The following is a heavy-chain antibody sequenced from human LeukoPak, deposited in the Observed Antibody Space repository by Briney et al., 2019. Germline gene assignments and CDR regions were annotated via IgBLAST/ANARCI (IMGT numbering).Heavy chain of an antibody. CDR3: ASKPVVPASQGHYFDY. CDR1: GASVTTHY. Sequence: PSGTLSLTCTVSGASVTTHYWSWIRQPPGKGLEWIGNFHYNGETSFNSSLNSRVTTSIDTSKNQFSLILNAVTAADTAVYYCASKPVVPASQGHYFDYWGPGILVTVSS. V-gene: IGHV4-59*02. J-gene: IGHJ4*02. D-gene: IGHD4-23*01. CDR2: FHYNGET.